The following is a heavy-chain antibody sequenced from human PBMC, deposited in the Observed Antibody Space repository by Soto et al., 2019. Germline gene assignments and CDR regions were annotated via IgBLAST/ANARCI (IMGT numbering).Heavy chain of an antibody. CDR1: GDSVSSNSAA. CDR3: AREGSYYDFWSGPRHYFDY. V-gene: IGHV6-1*01. CDR2: TYYRSKWYN. J-gene: IGHJ4*02. Sequence: SQTLSLTCAISGDSVSSNSAAWNWIRQSPSRGLEWLGRTYYRSKWYNDYAVSVKSRITINPDTSKNQFSLQLNSVTPEDTAVYYCAREGSYYDFWSGPRHYFDYWGQGTLVTVSS. D-gene: IGHD3-3*01.